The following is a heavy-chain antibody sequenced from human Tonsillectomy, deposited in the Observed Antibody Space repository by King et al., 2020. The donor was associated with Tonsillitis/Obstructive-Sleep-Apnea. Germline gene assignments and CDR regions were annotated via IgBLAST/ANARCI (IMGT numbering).Heavy chain of an antibody. CDR3: ARDNRGSGISD. V-gene: IGHV3-21*01. CDR2: ISSSSSYI. CDR1: GFTFSSYS. D-gene: IGHD2-15*01. J-gene: IGHJ4*02. Sequence: VQLVESGGGLVKPGGSLRLSCAASGFTFSSYSMNWVRQAPGKGLEWVSSISSSSSYIYYADSVKGRFTSSRDNAKDSLYLQMNSLRAEDTAVYYCARDNRGSGISDWGQGTLVTVSS.